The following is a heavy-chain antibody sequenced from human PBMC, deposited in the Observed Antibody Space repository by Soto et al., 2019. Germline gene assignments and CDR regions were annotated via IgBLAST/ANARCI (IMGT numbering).Heavy chain of an antibody. J-gene: IGHJ4*02. V-gene: IGHV3-30-3*01. CDR1: GFTFSTYT. D-gene: IGHD3-22*01. CDR3: ARGSQCHYDGSGPLDF. CDR2: ISYDGSNS. Sequence: VGSLRLSCAASGFTFSTYTIHWVRQAPGKGLEWVALISYDGSNSYYIDSVKGRFTISRDNSKNSLYLQMTSLTPGDTAVYFCARGSQCHYDGSGPLDFWGQGTLVTVSS.